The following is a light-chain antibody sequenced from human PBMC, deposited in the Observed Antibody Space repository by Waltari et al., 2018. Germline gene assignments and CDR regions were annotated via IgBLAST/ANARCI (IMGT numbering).Light chain of an antibody. CDR3: CSDAGSGTYV. Sequence: QSALTQPASVSGSPGQSITISCTGTSSDIGKYNYVSWYQHLPGKVPRVMISEVTKRPPGVSNRVAGYKSGNTASRTISGLQAEDEAEYYCCSDAGSGTYVFGTGTKLTVV. J-gene: IGLJ1*01. CDR1: SSDIGKYNY. CDR2: EVT. V-gene: IGLV2-23*02.